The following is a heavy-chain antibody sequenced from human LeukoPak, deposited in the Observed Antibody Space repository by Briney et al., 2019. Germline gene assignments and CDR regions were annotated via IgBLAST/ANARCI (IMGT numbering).Heavy chain of an antibody. J-gene: IGHJ4*02. CDR3: ARDRAAGNFDY. CDR1: GYTFTSYY. CDR2: INPSGGST. Sequence: GASVKVSCKASGYTFTSYYMHWVRQAPGQGLEWMGIINPSGGSTSYAQKFQGRVTMTRDTSTSTVYMELSRLRSDDTAVYYCARDRAAGNFDYWGQGTLVTVSS. D-gene: IGHD1-1*01. V-gene: IGHV1-46*01.